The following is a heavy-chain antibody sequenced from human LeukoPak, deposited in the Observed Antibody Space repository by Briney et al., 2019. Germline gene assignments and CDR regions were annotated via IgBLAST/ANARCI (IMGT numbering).Heavy chain of an antibody. J-gene: IGHJ4*02. D-gene: IGHD2-15*01. Sequence: SETLSLTCTVSGGSISSYYWSWIRQPPGKGLEWIGYIYYSGSTKYKPSLKSRVTISVDTSKNQFSLKLSSVTAADTAVYYCARGFCSGGSCYRTFFDYWGQGTLVTVSS. CDR1: GGSISSYY. V-gene: IGHV4-59*01. CDR3: ARGFCSGGSCYRTFFDY. CDR2: IYYSGST.